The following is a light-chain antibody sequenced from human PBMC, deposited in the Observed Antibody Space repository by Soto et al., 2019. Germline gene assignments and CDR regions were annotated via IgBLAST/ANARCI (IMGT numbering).Light chain of an antibody. V-gene: IGKV3-20*01. J-gene: IGKJ5*01. Sequence: EIVLTQSPDTLSLSPGERATLSCRASQSVSSSYLAWYQHKPGQAPRLLIYGASTRATGVPDRFSGSGSGTDFTLTSSRLEPEDFAVFYCQQYDNSITFGQGTRLEIE. CDR3: QQYDNSIT. CDR2: GAS. CDR1: QSVSSSY.